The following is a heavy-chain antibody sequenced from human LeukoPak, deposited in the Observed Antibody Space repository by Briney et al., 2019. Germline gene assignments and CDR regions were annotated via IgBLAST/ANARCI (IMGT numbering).Heavy chain of an antibody. V-gene: IGHV1-18*01. J-gene: IGHJ5*02. CDR1: GYTFTSYG. D-gene: IGHD6-13*01. CDR2: NSAYNGNT. Sequence: ASVKVSYKASGYTFTSYGISWVRQAPGQGLEWMGWNSAYNGNTNYAQKLQGRVTMTTDTSTSAAYMELRSLRSDDTAVYYCARVPGIAAAGTLGRTGWVDPWGQGTLVTVSS. CDR3: ARVPGIAAAGTLGRTGWVDP.